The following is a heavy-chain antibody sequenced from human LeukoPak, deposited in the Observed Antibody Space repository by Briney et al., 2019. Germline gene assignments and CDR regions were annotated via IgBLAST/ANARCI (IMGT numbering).Heavy chain of an antibody. V-gene: IGHV3-21*01. D-gene: IGHD5-12*01. Sequence: GGSLRLSCAASGFTVSSNYMSWVRQAPGKGLEWVSSISSSSSYIYYADSVKGRFTISRDNAKNSLYLQMNSLRAEDTAVYYCARDGRGRRDGYNYGFDYWGQGTLVTVSS. J-gene: IGHJ4*02. CDR3: ARDGRGRRDGYNYGFDY. CDR1: GFTVSSNY. CDR2: ISSSSSYI.